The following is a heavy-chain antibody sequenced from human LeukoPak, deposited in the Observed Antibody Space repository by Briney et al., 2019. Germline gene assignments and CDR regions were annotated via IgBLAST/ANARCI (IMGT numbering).Heavy chain of an antibody. CDR1: GYTFTSYY. CDR3: ARGGEQIAVADTRFDY. CDR2: INPSGGST. Sequence: GASVKVSCKASGYTFTSYYMHWVRQAPGQGLEWMGIINPSGGSTSYAQKFQGRVTITTDESTSTAYMELSSLRSEDTAVYYCARGGEQIAVADTRFDYWGQGTLVTVSS. J-gene: IGHJ4*02. V-gene: IGHV1-46*01. D-gene: IGHD6-19*01.